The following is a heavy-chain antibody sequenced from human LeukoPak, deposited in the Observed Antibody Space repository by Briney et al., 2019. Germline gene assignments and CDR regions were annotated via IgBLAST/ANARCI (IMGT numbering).Heavy chain of an antibody. CDR2: ISSSGSTI. CDR1: GYTFTSYG. D-gene: IGHD5-12*01. Sequence: RASVKVSFKASGYTFTSYGISWVRQAPGKGLEWVSYISSSGSTIYYADSVKGRFTISRDNAKNSLYLQMNSLRAEDTAVYYCARDRGWGMDVWGKGTTVTISS. V-gene: IGHV3-48*04. CDR3: ARDRGWGMDV. J-gene: IGHJ6*03.